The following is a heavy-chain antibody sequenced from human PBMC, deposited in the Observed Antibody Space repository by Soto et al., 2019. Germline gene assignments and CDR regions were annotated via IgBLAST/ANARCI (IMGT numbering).Heavy chain of an antibody. CDR3: AKYGLAVAMIPCRYYYMDV. D-gene: IGHD3-16*01. V-gene: IGHV3-23*01. J-gene: IGHJ6*03. CDR1: GFTFSSYA. Sequence: EVQLLESGGGLVQPGGSLRLSCAASGFTFSSYAINWVRQAPGKGLEWVAAIRGSGDDNTYYVESVKGRFTISRDNAKNTLEIQMNSLRADYTGVYYCAKYGLAVAMIPCRYYYMDVWGNGTPVTVSS. CDR2: IRGSGDDNT.